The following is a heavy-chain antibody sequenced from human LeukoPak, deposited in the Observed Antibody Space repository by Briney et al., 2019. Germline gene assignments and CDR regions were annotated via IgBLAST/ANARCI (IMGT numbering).Heavy chain of an antibody. CDR1: GGSISSYY. V-gene: IGHV4-59*12. CDR3: ARGQNGWVALTITYYYYYYMDV. CDR2: IYYSGST. Sequence: SETLSLTCTVSGGSISSYYWSWIRQPPGKGLEWIGYIYYSGSTNYNPSLKSRVTISVDTSKNQFSLKLSSVTAADTAVYYCARGQNGWVALTITYYYYYYMDVWGKGTTVTVSS. D-gene: IGHD3-10*01. J-gene: IGHJ6*03.